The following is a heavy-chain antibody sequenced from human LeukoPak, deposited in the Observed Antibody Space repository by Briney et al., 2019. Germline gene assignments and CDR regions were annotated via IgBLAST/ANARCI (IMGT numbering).Heavy chain of an antibody. CDR2: IKRKTAGGTT. Sequence: GGSLRLSCAASGFTFSDAWLSWVRQAPGKGLEWVARIKRKTAGGTTDYAAPVKGRFTISRDDSKNMVYLQMNSLKTEDTAVYYCTTEYSVFAFDIWGQGTVVTVSS. V-gene: IGHV3-15*01. D-gene: IGHD5-12*01. CDR3: TTEYSVFAFDI. J-gene: IGHJ3*02. CDR1: GFTFSDAW.